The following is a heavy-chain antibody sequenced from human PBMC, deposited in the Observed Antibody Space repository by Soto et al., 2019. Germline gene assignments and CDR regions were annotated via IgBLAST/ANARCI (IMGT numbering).Heavy chain of an antibody. J-gene: IGHJ4*02. CDR2: INPSGGST. CDR3: ARGDSHGWYFDY. CDR1: GYRFTTYQ. Sequence: GASEKVSCKASGYRFTTYQIHWVRQAPGQGLEWMGTINPSGGSTSYAQRFQGRVTMTRDTSTSTVYMQLSSLRSEDTALYYCARGDSHGWYFDYWGQGTLVTVSS. V-gene: IGHV1-46*01. D-gene: IGHD6-19*01.